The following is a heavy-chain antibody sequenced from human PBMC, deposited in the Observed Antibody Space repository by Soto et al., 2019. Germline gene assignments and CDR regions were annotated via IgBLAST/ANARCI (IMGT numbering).Heavy chain of an antibody. J-gene: IGHJ1*01. D-gene: IGHD4-17*01. V-gene: IGHV3-48*01. CDR1: GFTFSSYS. Sequence: GGSLRLSCAASGFTFSSYSMNWVRQAPGKGLEWVSYISSSSSTIYYADSVKGRFTISRDNAKNSLYLQMNTLRAEGTAVYYCAREEGPEFNDYGDYPIHPQYFQHWGQGTLVTVSS. CDR2: ISSSSSTI. CDR3: AREEGPEFNDYGDYPIHPQYFQH.